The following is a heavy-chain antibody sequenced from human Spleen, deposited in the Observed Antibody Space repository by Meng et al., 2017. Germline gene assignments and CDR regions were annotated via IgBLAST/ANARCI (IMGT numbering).Heavy chain of an antibody. CDR2: MKSNVDGGTV. Sequence: DGQLVGSGGGFVKTGGSISLSCEASGLIFSNAWMTWVRQAPGKGLEWIGRMKSNVDGGTVDYAAAVKGRFFISRDDSENTFYLQMNSLKTEDTAVYYCSGHVDYWGHGTLVTVSS. CDR1: GLIFSNAW. V-gene: IGHV3-15*01. CDR3: SGHVDY. J-gene: IGHJ4*01.